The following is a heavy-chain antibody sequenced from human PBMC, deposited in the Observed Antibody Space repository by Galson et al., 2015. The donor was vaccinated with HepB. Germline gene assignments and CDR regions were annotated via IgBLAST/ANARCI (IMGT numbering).Heavy chain of an antibody. CDR3: ARCITTVRINTPDY. CDR2: IAHDGKTE. V-gene: IGHV3-30*15. J-gene: IGHJ4*02. D-gene: IGHD3-10*01. CDR1: GFTFSSYA. Sequence: SLRLSCAASGFTFSSYAVHWVRQAPGKGLEWVAVIAHDGKTEYYADSVRSRFTISRDNSNNTLYLQLSSPRLEDTAVYYCARCITTVRINTPDYWGQGTLVSVSS.